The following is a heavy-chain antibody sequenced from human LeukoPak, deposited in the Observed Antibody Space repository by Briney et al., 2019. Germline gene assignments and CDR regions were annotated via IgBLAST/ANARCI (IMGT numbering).Heavy chain of an antibody. J-gene: IGHJ6*03. CDR2: ISAYNGNT. D-gene: IGHD3-22*01. Sequence: ASVKVSCKASGYTFTSYGISWVRQAPGQGLEWMGWISAYNGNTNYAQKLQGRVTMTTDTSTSTAYMELRSLRSDHTAVYYCARGVMCYYDSSGYYYYYYYMDVWGKGTTVTVSS. V-gene: IGHV1-18*01. CDR1: GYTFTSYG. CDR3: ARGVMCYYDSSGYYYYYYYMDV.